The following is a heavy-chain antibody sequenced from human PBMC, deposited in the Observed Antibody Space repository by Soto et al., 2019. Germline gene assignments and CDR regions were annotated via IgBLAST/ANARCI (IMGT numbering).Heavy chain of an antibody. D-gene: IGHD1-26*01. CDR3: ARETVGATTSYYGMDV. CDR1: GYTFTSYY. V-gene: IGHV1-46*01. J-gene: IGHJ6*02. CDR2: INPSGGST. Sequence: ASVNVPCKASGYTFTSYYMHWVRQAPGQGLEWMGIINPSGGSTSYAQKFQGRVTMTRDTSTSTVYMELSSLRSEDTAVYYCARETVGATTSYYGMDVWGQGTTVTVSS.